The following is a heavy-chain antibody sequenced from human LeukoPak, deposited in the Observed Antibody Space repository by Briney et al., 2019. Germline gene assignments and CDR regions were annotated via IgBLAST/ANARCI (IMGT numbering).Heavy chain of an antibody. Sequence: SETLSLTCTVSGGSISSYYWSWTRQPPGKGLEWIGYIYYSGSTNYHPSLKGRVTISVDTSKNQFSLKLSSVTAADTAVYYCARDYGSGSYSDPWAREPWSPSPQ. CDR1: GGSISSYY. V-gene: IGHV4-59*01. J-gene: IGHJ5*02. CDR3: ARDYGSGSYSDP. D-gene: IGHD3-10*01. CDR2: IYYSGST.